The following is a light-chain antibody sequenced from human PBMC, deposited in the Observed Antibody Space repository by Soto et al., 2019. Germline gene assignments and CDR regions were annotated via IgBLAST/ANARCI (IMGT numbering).Light chain of an antibody. J-gene: IGKJ1*01. CDR1: QSISSW. CDR3: QQYNSYSWT. CDR2: DGS. Sequence: INMSQSASTIPASVAGRVTIPCRASQSISSWLAWYQQKKGKAPKLLIYDGSSLESGVPSRFSGSGSGTEFNLTICSLQTDDFATYYCQQYNSYSWTFGQGTKVDI. V-gene: IGKV1-5*01.